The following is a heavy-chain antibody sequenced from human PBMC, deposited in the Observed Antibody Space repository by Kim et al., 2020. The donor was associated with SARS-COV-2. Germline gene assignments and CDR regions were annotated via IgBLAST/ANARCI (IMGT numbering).Heavy chain of an antibody. CDR2: IKSKTDGGTT. J-gene: IGHJ6*02. CDR3: TTEQTYYYYYGMDV. Sequence: GGSLRLSCAASGFNFSNAWMSWVRQAPGKGLEWVGRIKSKTDGGTTDYAAPVKGRFTISRDDSKNTLYLQMNSLKTEDTAVYYCTTEQTYYYYYGMDVWGQGTTVTVSS. CDR1: GFNFSNAW. V-gene: IGHV3-15*01.